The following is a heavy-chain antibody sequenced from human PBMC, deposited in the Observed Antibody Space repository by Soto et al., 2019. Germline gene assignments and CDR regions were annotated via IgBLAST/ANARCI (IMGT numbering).Heavy chain of an antibody. D-gene: IGHD2-2*01. CDR3: AREAGFCSRTSCYRRAFDT. Sequence: EEQLVESGGDLVQPGGSLRLSCAASGFTFSGHWMHWVRQVPGKGLEWVSRINTDGGSSSYADSVKGRFTIFRDNAKNTLYMQMNGLRAEDTSVYFCAREAGFCSRTSCYRRAFDTWGQGTTVTVSS. J-gene: IGHJ3*02. CDR1: GFTFSGHW. V-gene: IGHV3-74*03. CDR2: INTDGGSS.